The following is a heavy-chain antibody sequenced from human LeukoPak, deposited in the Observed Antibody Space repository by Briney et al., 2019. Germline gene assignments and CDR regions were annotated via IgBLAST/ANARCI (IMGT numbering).Heavy chain of an antibody. CDR2: IIPIFGTA. CDR3: AILLWFGEGSSYYFDY. V-gene: IGHV1-69*06. D-gene: IGHD3-10*01. Sequence: ASVKVSCKASGGTFSSYAISWVRQAPGQGLEWMGGIIPIFGTANYAQKFQGRVTITADKSTSTAYMELRSLRSDDTAVYYCAILLWFGEGSSYYFDYWGQGTLVTVSS. J-gene: IGHJ4*02. CDR1: GGTFSSYA.